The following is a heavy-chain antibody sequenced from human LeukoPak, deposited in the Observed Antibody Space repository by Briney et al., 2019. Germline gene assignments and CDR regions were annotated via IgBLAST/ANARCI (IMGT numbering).Heavy chain of an antibody. CDR2: MRSDGSTK. V-gene: IGHV3-30*02. CDR3: AKGYDSSGYYLDH. J-gene: IGHJ4*02. Sequence: GGSLRLSCAPSVFSFSSYGMHWVRQAPGKGLEWVACMRSDGSTKYYADSVKGRFTISRDNSKNTLYLQMNSLRPEDTAVYYCAKGYDSSGYYLDHWGQGTLVTVSS. CDR1: VFSFSSYG. D-gene: IGHD3-22*01.